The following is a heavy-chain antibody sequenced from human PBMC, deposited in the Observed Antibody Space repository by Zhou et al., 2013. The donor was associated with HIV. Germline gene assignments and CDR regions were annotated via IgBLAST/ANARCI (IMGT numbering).Heavy chain of an antibody. CDR1: GGTFTGYA. CDR2: IIPILNLT. V-gene: IGHV1-69*04. Sequence: QVHLVQSGTEVKKPGSSVRVPCKTSGGTFTGYAITWVRQAPGQGLEWMGRIIPILNLTNNAQKFQGRLSITVDKSTTTVYMDLSSLRSDDTAVYYCARVRDGYNSGEYYFDSWGQGTLVTVSS. CDR3: ARVRDGYNSGEYYFDS. J-gene: IGHJ4*02. D-gene: IGHD5-12*01.